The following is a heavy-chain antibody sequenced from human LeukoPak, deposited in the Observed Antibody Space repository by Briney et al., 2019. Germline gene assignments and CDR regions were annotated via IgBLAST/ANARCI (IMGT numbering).Heavy chain of an antibody. CDR3: ARGAGYSSSSEDYYFDY. D-gene: IGHD6-6*01. CDR2: INHSGST. Sequence: SETLSLTCAVYGGSFSGYYWSWIRQPPGKGLEWIGEINHSGSTNYNPSLKTRVTISVDTSKSQFSLKLSSVTAADTAVYYCARGAGYSSSSEDYYFDYWGQGTLVTVSS. V-gene: IGHV4-34*01. J-gene: IGHJ4*02. CDR1: GGSFSGYY.